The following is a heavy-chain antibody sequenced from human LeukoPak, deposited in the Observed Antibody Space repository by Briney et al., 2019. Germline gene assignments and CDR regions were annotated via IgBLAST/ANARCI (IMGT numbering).Heavy chain of an antibody. CDR3: ARTKYYYGSGSYRHYFDY. D-gene: IGHD3-10*01. V-gene: IGHV3-21*01. CDR2: ISSSSSYI. Sequence: GGSLRLSCAASGFTVSSNYMSWVRQAPGKGLEWVSSISSSSSYIYYADSVKGRFTISRDNAKNSLYLQMNSLRAEDTAVYYCARTKYYYGSGSYRHYFDYWDQGTLVTVSS. CDR1: GFTVSSNY. J-gene: IGHJ4*02.